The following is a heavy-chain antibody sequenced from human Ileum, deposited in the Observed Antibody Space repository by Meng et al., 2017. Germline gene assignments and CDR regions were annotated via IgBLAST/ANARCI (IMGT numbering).Heavy chain of an antibody. D-gene: IGHD5-12*01. Sequence: GGSLRLSCAASGFTFSNYWMTWVRQAPGKGLEWVANMNQDGSAKVYVDSVKGRFTITRDNTKNSLYLHMNSLRVEDTAVYYGARDSGGFGPADYWGQGVMVTVSS. CDR2: MNQDGSAK. CDR3: ARDSGGFGPADY. J-gene: IGHJ4*02. CDR1: GFTFSNYW. V-gene: IGHV3-7*01.